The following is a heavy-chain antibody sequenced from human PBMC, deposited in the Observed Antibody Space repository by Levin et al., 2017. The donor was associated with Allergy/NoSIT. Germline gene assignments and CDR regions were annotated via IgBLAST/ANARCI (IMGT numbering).Heavy chain of an antibody. D-gene: IGHD2-15*01. Sequence: PGGSLRLSCAASGFQFSLYGMHWVRQAPGKGLEWVALIVFDGNDQYYADSVKGRFTISRDNSKNTLYLQMSSLRENGTAIYYCAKRGYCSGNTCQSHDAIDVWGQGTLVIVSS. CDR3: AKRGYCSGNTCQSHDAIDV. J-gene: IGHJ3*01. V-gene: IGHV3-30*18. CDR1: GFQFSLYG. CDR2: IVFDGNDQ.